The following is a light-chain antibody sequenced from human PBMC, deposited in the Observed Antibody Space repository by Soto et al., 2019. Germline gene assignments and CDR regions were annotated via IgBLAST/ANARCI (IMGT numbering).Light chain of an antibody. CDR2: EVT. J-gene: IGLJ2*01. Sequence: QSVLTQPASVSGSPGQSITISCTGTSSDVGNYNLVSWYQQHPGKAPKLMIYEVTKRPSGVSNRFSGSKSGNTASLTISGLQAEDEADYYCCSYAGSSTFRLFGGGTKLTVL. CDR1: SSDVGNYNL. V-gene: IGLV2-23*02. CDR3: CSYAGSSTFRL.